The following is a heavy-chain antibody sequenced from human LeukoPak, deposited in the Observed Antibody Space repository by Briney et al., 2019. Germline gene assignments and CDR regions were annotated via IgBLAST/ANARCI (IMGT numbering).Heavy chain of an antibody. Sequence: GGSLRLSCAASGFTFSSYGMSWVRQAPGKGLEWVSYISSSGSTIYYADSVKGRFTISRDNAKNSLYLQMNSLRAEDTAVYYCARDSVGIAVAGGYYYYMDVWGKGTTVTISS. J-gene: IGHJ6*03. CDR2: ISSSGSTI. V-gene: IGHV3-48*04. CDR3: ARDSVGIAVAGGYYYYMDV. D-gene: IGHD6-19*01. CDR1: GFTFSSYG.